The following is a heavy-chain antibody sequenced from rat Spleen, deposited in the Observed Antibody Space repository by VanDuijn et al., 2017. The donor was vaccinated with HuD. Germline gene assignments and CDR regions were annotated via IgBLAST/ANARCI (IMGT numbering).Heavy chain of an antibody. CDR1: GYSITSSYR. V-gene: IGHV3-3*01. J-gene: IGHJ4*01. D-gene: IGHD4-3*01. CDR2: INSAGST. CDR3: ARHGRGDRTYYYVMDA. Sequence: EVQLQESGPGLVKPSQSLSLTCSVSGYSITSSYRWNWIRMFPGNNLEWMGYINSAGSTNYNPSLISRISITRDTSKNQFYLQVNSVTNEDTATYYCARHGRGDRTYYYVMDAWGQGVSVTVSS.